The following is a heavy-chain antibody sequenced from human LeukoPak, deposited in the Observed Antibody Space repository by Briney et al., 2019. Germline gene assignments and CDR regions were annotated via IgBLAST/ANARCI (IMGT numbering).Heavy chain of an antibody. Sequence: ASVKVSCKASGYTFTGYYMHWLRQAPGQGLEWMGWINPNSGGTNYAQKFQGRVTMTRDTSISTAYMELSRLRSDDTAVYYCASRELGYYYGMDVWGQGTTVTVSS. J-gene: IGHJ6*02. CDR3: ASRELGYYYGMDV. CDR1: GYTFTGYY. V-gene: IGHV1-2*02. CDR2: INPNSGGT. D-gene: IGHD1-7*01.